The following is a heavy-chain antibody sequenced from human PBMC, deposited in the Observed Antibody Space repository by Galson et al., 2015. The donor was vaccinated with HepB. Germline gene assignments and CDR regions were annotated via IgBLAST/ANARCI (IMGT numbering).Heavy chain of an antibody. D-gene: IGHD3-22*01. V-gene: IGHV3-48*04. CDR3: ARDPYDSSGYYFQP. CDR1: GFTFSGYS. CDR2: ISSSSSTI. Sequence: SLRLSCAASGFTFSGYSMNWVRQAPGKGLEWVSYISSSSSTIYYADSVKGRFTISRDNAKNSLYLQMNSLRAEDTAVYYCARDPYDSSGYYFQPWGQGTLVTVSS. J-gene: IGHJ1*01.